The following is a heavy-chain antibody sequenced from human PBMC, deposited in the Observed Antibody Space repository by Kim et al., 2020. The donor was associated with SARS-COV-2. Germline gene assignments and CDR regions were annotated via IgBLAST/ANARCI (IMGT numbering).Heavy chain of an antibody. J-gene: IGHJ2*01. CDR1: GFTFGDYA. CDR2: IRSKAYGGTT. Sequence: GGSLRLSCTASGFTFGDYAMSWFRQAPGKGLEWVGFIRSKAYGGTTEYAASVKGRFTISRDDSKSIAYLQMNSLKTEDTAVYYCTRGGLSHTKTQSRWLVPKPPADYWYFDLWGRGTLVTVSS. D-gene: IGHD6-19*01. V-gene: IGHV3-49*03. CDR3: TRGGLSHTKTQSRWLVPKPPADYWYFDL.